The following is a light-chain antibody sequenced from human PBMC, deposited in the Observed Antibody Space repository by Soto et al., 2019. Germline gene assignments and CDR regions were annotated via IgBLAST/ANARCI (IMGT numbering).Light chain of an antibody. CDR1: SSDVGSYNL. Sequence: QSALTQPASVSGCPGQSITISCTGTSSDVGSYNLVSWYQQHPGKAPKLMIYEGSKRPSGVSNRFSGSKSGNTASLTISGLQAEYEADYYCCSYAGSSTWVFGGGTELSVL. CDR2: EGS. V-gene: IGLV2-23*01. J-gene: IGLJ3*02. CDR3: CSYAGSSTWV.